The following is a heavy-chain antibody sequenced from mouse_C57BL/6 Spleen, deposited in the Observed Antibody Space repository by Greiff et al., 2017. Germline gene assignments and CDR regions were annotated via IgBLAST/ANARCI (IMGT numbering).Heavy chain of an antibody. CDR3: ASELRLRYYYAMDY. CDR1: GFTFSDYY. CDR2: INYDGSST. Sequence: DVMLVESEGGLVQPGSSMKLSCTASGFTFSDYYMAWVRQVPEKGLEWVANINYDGSSTYYLDSLKSRFIISRDNAKNILYLQMISLKSEDTATYYCASELRLRYYYAMDYWGQGTSVTVSS. J-gene: IGHJ4*01. D-gene: IGHD3-2*02. V-gene: IGHV5-16*01.